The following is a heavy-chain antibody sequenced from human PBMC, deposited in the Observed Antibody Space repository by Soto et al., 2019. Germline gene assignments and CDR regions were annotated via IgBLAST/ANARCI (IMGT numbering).Heavy chain of an antibody. Sequence: SETLSLTCAVSGGSISSGGYSWSWIRQPPGKGLEWIGYIYHSGSTYYNPSLKSRVTISVDRSKNQFSLKLSSVTAADTAVYYCARGSGSYSNWFDPWGQGTLVTVSS. D-gene: IGHD1-26*01. V-gene: IGHV4-30-2*01. CDR1: GGSISSGGYS. CDR2: IYHSGST. CDR3: ARGSGSYSNWFDP. J-gene: IGHJ5*02.